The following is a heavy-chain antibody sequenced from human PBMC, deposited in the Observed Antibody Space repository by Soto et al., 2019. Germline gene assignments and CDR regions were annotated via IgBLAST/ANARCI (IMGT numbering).Heavy chain of an antibody. D-gene: IGHD2-15*01. J-gene: IGHJ6*02. Sequence: NPSETLSLTCTVSGGSISSGGYYWSWIRQHPGKGLEWIGYIYYSGSTYYNPSLKSRVTISVDTSKNQFSLKLSSVTAADTAVYYCARDSSQSGYYYGMDVWGQGTTVTVSS. CDR2: IYYSGST. CDR3: ARDSSQSGYYYGMDV. V-gene: IGHV4-31*03. CDR1: GGSISSGGYY.